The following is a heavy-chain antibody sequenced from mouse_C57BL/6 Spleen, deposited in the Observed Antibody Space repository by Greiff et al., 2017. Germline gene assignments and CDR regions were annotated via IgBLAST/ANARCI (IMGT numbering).Heavy chain of an antibody. CDR3: ARDLYYGSSAWFAY. J-gene: IGHJ3*01. Sequence: QVQLQQPGAELVMPGASVKLSCKASGYTFTSYWMHWVKQRPGQGLEWIGEIDPSDSYTNYNQKFKGKSTLTVDKSSSPAYMQLSSLTSEDSAVYYCARDLYYGSSAWFAYWGQGTLVTVSA. CDR2: IDPSDSYT. V-gene: IGHV1-69*01. CDR1: GYTFTSYW. D-gene: IGHD1-1*01.